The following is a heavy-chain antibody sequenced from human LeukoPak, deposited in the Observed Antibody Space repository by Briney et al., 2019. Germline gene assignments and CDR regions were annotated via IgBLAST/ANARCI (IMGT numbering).Heavy chain of an antibody. J-gene: IGHJ5*02. V-gene: IGHV3-33*01. CDR2: IWYDGSNK. D-gene: IGHD3-22*01. Sequence: QTGGSLRLSCAASGFTFSSYGMHWVRQAPGKGLEWVAVIWYDGSNKYYADSVKGRFTISRDNSKNTLYLQMNSLRAEDTAVYYCARGDSITMIVVAQPGPPPGFDPWGQGTLVTVSS. CDR1: GFTFSSYG. CDR3: ARGDSITMIVVAQPGPPPGFDP.